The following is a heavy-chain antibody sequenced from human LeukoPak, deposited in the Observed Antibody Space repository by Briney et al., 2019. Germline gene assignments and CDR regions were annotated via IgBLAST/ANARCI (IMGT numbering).Heavy chain of an antibody. D-gene: IGHD3-10*02. Sequence: GGSLRLSCVASGFSFSRYDMHWVRQAPGKGLEWVSYISSSGSTIYYADSVKGRFTISRDNAKNSLYLQMNSLRAEDTAVYYCAELGITMIGGVWGKGTTVTISS. CDR3: AELGITMIGGV. CDR1: GFSFSRYD. V-gene: IGHV3-48*03. J-gene: IGHJ6*04. CDR2: ISSSGSTI.